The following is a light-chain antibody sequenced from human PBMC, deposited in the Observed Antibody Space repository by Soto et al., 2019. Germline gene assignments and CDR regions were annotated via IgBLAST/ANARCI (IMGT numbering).Light chain of an antibody. CDR3: SSYTSSSTL. Sequence: QSVLTQPASVSGSPGQSITISCTGTSSDVGGYNYVSWYQQRPGKAPKLMIYGVSNRPSGVSNRFSGSKSGNTASLTISGLQAEEEDDYYCSSYTSSSTLFGNGTKVTVL. CDR1: SSDVGGYNY. V-gene: IGLV2-14*01. CDR2: GVS. J-gene: IGLJ1*01.